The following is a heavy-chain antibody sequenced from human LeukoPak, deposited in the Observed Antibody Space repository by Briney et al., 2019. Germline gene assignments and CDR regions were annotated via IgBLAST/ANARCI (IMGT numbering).Heavy chain of an antibody. D-gene: IGHD3-22*01. V-gene: IGHV3-48*04. Sequence: LAGGSLRLSCAASGFTFSSYAMHWVRQAPGKGLEWVSYISSSSGTIYYADSVKGRFTISRDNAKNSLYLQMNSLRAEDTAVYYCARDGNYYYDSSGYYDYWGQGTLVTVSS. CDR3: ARDGNYYYDSSGYYDY. CDR2: ISSSSGTI. J-gene: IGHJ4*02. CDR1: GFTFSSYA.